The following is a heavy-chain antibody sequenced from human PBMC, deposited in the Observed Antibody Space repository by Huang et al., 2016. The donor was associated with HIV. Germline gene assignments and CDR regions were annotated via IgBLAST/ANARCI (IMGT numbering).Heavy chain of an antibody. Sequence: QVQLVQSGDEVKKPGSSVKVSCKASGGTFSSYAISWVRQAPGPGLEWMGGIIPIFGTANDAQKFQGRVTITADESTSTAYMELSSLRSEDTAVYYCARVESRRYYDSSGYYYWGQGTLVTVSS. CDR3: ARVESRRYYDSSGYYY. J-gene: IGHJ4*02. CDR2: IIPIFGTA. CDR1: GGTFSSYA. V-gene: IGHV1-69*01. D-gene: IGHD3-22*01.